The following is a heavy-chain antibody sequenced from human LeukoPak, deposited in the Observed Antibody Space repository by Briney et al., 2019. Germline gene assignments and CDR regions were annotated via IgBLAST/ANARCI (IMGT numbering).Heavy chain of an antibody. CDR3: ARDVGGGPFFDY. V-gene: IGHV4-59*01. D-gene: IGHD2-15*01. Sequence: PSETLSLTCTVSGGSISSFYWGWIRQPPGKGLEWIGYIYNSGSTDYNPSLKSRVTTSVDTSKNQFSLKLSSVTAADTAVYYCARDVGGGPFFDYWGQGTLVTVSS. CDR1: GGSISSFY. CDR2: IYNSGST. J-gene: IGHJ4*02.